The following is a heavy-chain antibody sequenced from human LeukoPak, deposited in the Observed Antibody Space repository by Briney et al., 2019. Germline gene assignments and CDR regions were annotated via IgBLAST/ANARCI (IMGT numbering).Heavy chain of an antibody. Sequence: PGGSLRLSCAASGFNFNTYWMSWVRQAPGKGLEWVANIKQDGTEKYYVDSVKGRFTISRDNAKNSLYLQMNSLRVEDTAVYYCAKLAKYFYGSETYYFFEHWGQGTPVTASS. J-gene: IGHJ4*02. CDR2: IKQDGTEK. V-gene: IGHV3-7*01. CDR3: AKLAKYFYGSETYYFFEH. CDR1: GFNFNTYW. D-gene: IGHD3-10*01.